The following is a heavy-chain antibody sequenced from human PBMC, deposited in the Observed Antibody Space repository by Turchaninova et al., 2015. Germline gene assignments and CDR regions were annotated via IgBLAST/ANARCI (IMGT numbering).Heavy chain of an antibody. J-gene: IGHJ4*02. CDR3: TTDLRWEVPPSNY. CDR1: GCGFSSAW. D-gene: IGHD1-26*01. V-gene: IGHV3-15*01. CDR2: NRSIRDGGTT. Sequence: EVRLGESGGGLVKPGGSRRVVLEGAGCGFSSAWMSWVRQAPGKGLEWVGRNRSIRDGGTTDYAAPGKDRFTISRDDSKNTLYLQMSSLKTEETAVYYCTTDLRWEVPPSNYWGQGTLVTVSS.